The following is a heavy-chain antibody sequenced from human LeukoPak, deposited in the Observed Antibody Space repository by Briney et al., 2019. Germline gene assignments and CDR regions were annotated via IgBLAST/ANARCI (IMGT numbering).Heavy chain of an antibody. CDR2: IYYSGST. D-gene: IGHD2-15*01. V-gene: IGHV4-59*01. CDR3: ASGGSSHY. Sequence: PSEXLSLTCTVSGGSISSYYWSWIRQPPGKGLEWIGYIYYSGSTNYNPSLKSRVTISVDTSKNQFSLKLSSVTAADTAVYYCASGGSSHYWGQGTLVTVSS. J-gene: IGHJ4*02. CDR1: GGSISSYY.